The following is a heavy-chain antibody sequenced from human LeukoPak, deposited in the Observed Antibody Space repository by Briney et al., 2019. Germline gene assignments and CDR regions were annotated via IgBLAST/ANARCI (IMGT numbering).Heavy chain of an antibody. CDR2: IYYSGST. D-gene: IGHD5-18*01. J-gene: IGHJ4*02. CDR1: GGSISRYY. V-gene: IGHV4-59*01. CDR3: ASSVDSYGYDY. Sequence: SETLSLTCTVSGGSISRYYWSWIRQPPGKGLEWIGYIYYSGSTNYNPSLKSRVTISVDTSKNQFSLKLSSVTAADTAVYYSASSVDSYGYDYWGQGTLVTVSS.